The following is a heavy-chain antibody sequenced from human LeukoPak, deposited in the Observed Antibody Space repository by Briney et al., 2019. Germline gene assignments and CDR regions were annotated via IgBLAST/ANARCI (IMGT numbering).Heavy chain of an antibody. CDR2: INTDGSTT. J-gene: IGHJ4*02. Sequence: GGSRRLSCAASGFTFSSFWMGWVGQAPGGGLVWVSGINTDGSTTSYADSVKGRFTISRDNAKNTLYLQMTSLRVEDTALYYCAKESGYDVDLEYWGQGALVTVSS. V-gene: IGHV3-74*01. D-gene: IGHD5-12*01. CDR3: AKESGYDVDLEY. CDR1: GFTFSSFW.